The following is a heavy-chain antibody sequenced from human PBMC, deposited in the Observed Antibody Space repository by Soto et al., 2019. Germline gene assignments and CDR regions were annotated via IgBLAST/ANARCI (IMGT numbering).Heavy chain of an antibody. J-gene: IGHJ6*04. CDR1: GFTFSSYG. CDR3: ARDRVVKWELLPRDYYYGMDV. D-gene: IGHD1-26*01. Sequence: GGSLKLSCAASGFTFSSYGMHWVRQAPGKGLEWVAVIWYDGSNKYYADSVKGRFTISRDNSKNTLYLQMNSLRAEDTAVYYCARDRVVKWELLPRDYYYGMDVWGKGTTVTVSS. V-gene: IGHV3-33*01. CDR2: IWYDGSNK.